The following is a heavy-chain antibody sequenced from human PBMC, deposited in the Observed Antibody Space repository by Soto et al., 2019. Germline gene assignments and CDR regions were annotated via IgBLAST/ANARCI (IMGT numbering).Heavy chain of an antibody. CDR3: ARGSWGGDGIDV. CDR1: GFIFSTYT. CDR2: ISSSSRDI. Sequence: LRLSCAASGFIFSTYTINWVRQAPGKGLEWVASISSSSRDIFYADSVKARFTISRDNANSSVDLQMNSLRVGDTAMYYCARGSWGGDGIDVWGQGTTVTVSS. J-gene: IGHJ6*02. V-gene: IGHV3-21*01. D-gene: IGHD3-16*01.